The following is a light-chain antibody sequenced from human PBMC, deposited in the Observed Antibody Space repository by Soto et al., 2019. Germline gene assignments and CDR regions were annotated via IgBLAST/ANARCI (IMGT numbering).Light chain of an antibody. Sequence: EIVMTQSPVTLSVSPGERATLSCRASQSVRSNLAWYQQKPRQAPSLLIYGAFTRATGIPTRFSGTGSGTEFTLTISSLQSEDFALYYCQQYNDWPLTFGQGTKVEV. V-gene: IGKV3-15*01. CDR1: QSVRSN. J-gene: IGKJ1*01. CDR3: QQYNDWPLT. CDR2: GAF.